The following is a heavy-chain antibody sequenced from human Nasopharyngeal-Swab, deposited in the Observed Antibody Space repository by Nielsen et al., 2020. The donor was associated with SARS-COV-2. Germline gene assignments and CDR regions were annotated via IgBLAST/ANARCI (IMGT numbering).Heavy chain of an antibody. V-gene: IGHV4-4*07. D-gene: IGHD6-13*01. CDR3: ARDIAAAGEAYYYYGMDV. J-gene: IGHJ6*02. CDR2: ILTNGST. Sequence: SETLSLTCTVSGGSISSYYWSWIRQPAGKGLEWIGRILTNGSTNYNPSLKSRITISVDTSKNQFSLRLSSVTAADTAVYYCARDIAAAGEAYYYYGMDVWGQGTTVTVSS. CDR1: GGSISSYY.